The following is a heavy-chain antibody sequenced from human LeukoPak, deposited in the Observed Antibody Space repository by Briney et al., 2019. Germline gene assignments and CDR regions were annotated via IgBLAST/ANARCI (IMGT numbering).Heavy chain of an antibody. D-gene: IGHD2-21*01. Sequence: SQTLSLTCAISGDSVSSNSAAWNWIRQSPSRGLEWLGRTYYRSKWYNDYAVSVKSRITINPDTSKNQFSLQLNSVTPEDTAVYYCARDPAPHPNIVVGNWFDPWGQGTLVTVSS. CDR3: ARDPAPHPNIVVGNWFDP. V-gene: IGHV6-1*01. CDR2: TYYRSKWYN. CDR1: GDSVSSNSAA. J-gene: IGHJ5*02.